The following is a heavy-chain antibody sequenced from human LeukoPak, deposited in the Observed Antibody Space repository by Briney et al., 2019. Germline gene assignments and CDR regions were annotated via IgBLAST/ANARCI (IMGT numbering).Heavy chain of an antibody. V-gene: IGHV1-18*01. CDR2: ISAYNGNT. D-gene: IGHD2-2*01. CDR3: ARDYEKDIVVVPAD. J-gene: IGHJ4*02. CDR1: GYTFTSYG. Sequence: ASVKVSCKASGYTFTSYGISWVRQAPGQGLEWMGWISAYNGNTNYAQKLQGRVTMTTDTSTSTAYMELRSLRSDDTAVYYCARDYEKDIVVVPADWGQGTLDTVSS.